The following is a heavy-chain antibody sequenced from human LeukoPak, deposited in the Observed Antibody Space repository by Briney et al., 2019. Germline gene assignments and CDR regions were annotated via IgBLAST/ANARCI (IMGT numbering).Heavy chain of an antibody. CDR2: INAGNGNT. V-gene: IGHV1-3*01. CDR3: ARGGAGGGSYSY. Sequence: ASVKVSCKASGYTFTSYAMHWVRQAPGQRLEWLGWINAGNGNTKYSQKFQGRVTITRDTSASTAYMELSSLRSEDTAVYYCARGGAGGGSYSYWGQGTLVTVSS. CDR1: GYTFTSYA. J-gene: IGHJ4*02. D-gene: IGHD1-26*01.